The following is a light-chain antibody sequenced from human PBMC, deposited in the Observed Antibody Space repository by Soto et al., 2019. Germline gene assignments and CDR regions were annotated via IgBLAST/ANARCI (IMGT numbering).Light chain of an antibody. J-gene: IGLJ1*01. V-gene: IGLV2-14*03. CDR1: SSDVGGYNY. CDR2: DVS. CDR3: HPYRRAGTYV. Sequence: QSALTQAASVSGSPGQSITISCTGTSSDVGGYNYVSWYQQYPGKAPKLMIYDVSSRPSGVSNRFSGSKSDNTASLTISGLQAEDEADYYCHPYRRAGTYVFGTGTKATV.